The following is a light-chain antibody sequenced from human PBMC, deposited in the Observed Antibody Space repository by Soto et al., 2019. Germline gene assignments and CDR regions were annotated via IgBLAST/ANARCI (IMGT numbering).Light chain of an antibody. CDR1: QSIGIY. J-gene: IGKJ4*01. V-gene: IGKV3-11*01. CDR2: DAS. Sequence: EIVLTQSPATLSLSPGERATLSCRASQSIGIYLAWYQQKPGQAPRLLIYDASNRATGVPARFSGSGSGTDFILTISSLETEDFAVYYCLQRSNWPLTFGGGTKVEIK. CDR3: LQRSNWPLT.